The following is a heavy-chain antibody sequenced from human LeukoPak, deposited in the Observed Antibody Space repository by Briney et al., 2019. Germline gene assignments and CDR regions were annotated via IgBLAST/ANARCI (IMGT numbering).Heavy chain of an antibody. V-gene: IGHV2-26*01. J-gene: IGHJ4*02. CDR1: GISVRNARMD. D-gene: IGHD5-24*01. CDR2: IFSHDEK. Sequence: KESGPVLVKPTETLTLTCTVSGISVRNARMDVSCIRQPPGKTLEWLAHIFSHDEKSYSTSLKSRLTISKDTSKSQVVLTMTNMDPVDTATYDCARIEDEAFFDYWGQGTLVTVSS. CDR3: ARIEDEAFFDY.